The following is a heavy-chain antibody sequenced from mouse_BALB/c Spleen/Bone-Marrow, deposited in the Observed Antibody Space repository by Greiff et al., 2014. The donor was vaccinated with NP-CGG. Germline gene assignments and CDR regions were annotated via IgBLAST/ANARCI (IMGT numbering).Heavy chain of an antibody. V-gene: IGHV5-6*01. CDR3: ARQYGNLGVMDY. D-gene: IGHD2-1*01. CDR1: GFTFSRYG. CDR2: ISSGGSYT. Sequence: EVQLVESGGDLVKPGGPLKLSCAASGFTFSRYGMSWVRQTPDKRLEWVANISSGGSYTYYPDSVKGRFTISRDNAKNTLYLHMSSLKSEDTAMYYCARQYGNLGVMDYWGQGTSVTVSS. J-gene: IGHJ4*01.